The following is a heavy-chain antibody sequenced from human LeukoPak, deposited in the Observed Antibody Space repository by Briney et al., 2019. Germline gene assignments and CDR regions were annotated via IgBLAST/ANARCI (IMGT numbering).Heavy chain of an antibody. V-gene: IGHV4-59*01. Sequence: PSETLSLAWTVAGGSISSYYWSWIRQPPGKGRGWIGYIYYSGGTNYNPSLRSRVTISVDTSKNQFSLKLSAVTAADTPVYYCASSEGSSSWYPPFAHWGQGTLVTVSS. CDR1: GGSISSYY. CDR2: IYYSGGT. CDR3: ASSEGSSSWYPPFAH. D-gene: IGHD6-13*01. J-gene: IGHJ4*02.